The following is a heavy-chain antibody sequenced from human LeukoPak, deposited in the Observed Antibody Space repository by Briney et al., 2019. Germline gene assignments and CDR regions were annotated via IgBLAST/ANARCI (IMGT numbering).Heavy chain of an antibody. V-gene: IGHV4-4*07. CDR1: VGSLSTYY. D-gene: IGHD6-13*01. J-gene: IGHJ5*02. CDR2: VYASGRT. CDR3: ASGRRISAANWFDP. Sequence: PSETLSLTRTFSVGSLSTYYWSWIRDPAGRGLECIGRVYASGRTSYNPSLENRVTMSVDTSKKQFSLKLRSVTAADTAVYYCASGRRISAANWFDPWGQGTLVTVSS.